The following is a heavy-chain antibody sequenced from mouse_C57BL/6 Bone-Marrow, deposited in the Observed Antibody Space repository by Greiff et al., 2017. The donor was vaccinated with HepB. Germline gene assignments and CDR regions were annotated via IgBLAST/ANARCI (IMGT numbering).Heavy chain of an antibody. J-gene: IGHJ4*01. V-gene: IGHV1-39*01. D-gene: IGHD2-5*01. CDR1: GYSFTDYN. CDR2: INPNYGTT. Sequence: VQLQQSGPELVKPGASVKLSCKASGYSFTDYNMNWVKQSNGKSLEWIGEINPNYGTTGYNQKFKGKATLTVDQSSSTAYMQLNSLTSKDSAVYYCARYSNYPYYYAMDYWGQGTSVTVSA. CDR3: ARYSNYPYYYAMDY.